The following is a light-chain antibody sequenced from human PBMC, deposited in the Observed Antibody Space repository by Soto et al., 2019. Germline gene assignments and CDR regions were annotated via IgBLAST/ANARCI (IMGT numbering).Light chain of an antibody. CDR3: QQYGSSLT. CDR1: QSVSSSY. Sequence: EIVLTQSPGTLSLSPGERATLSCRASQSVSSSYLAWYQQKPGQAPRLLIYGASSRATGIPDRFSGSGSGTDFTLTISRLEPEDFAVYYCQQYGSSLTSGQGTKVDIK. V-gene: IGKV3-20*01. J-gene: IGKJ1*01. CDR2: GAS.